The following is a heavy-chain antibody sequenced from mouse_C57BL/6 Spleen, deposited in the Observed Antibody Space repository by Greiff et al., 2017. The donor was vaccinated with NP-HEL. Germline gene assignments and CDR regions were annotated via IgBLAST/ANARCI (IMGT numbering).Heavy chain of an antibody. V-gene: IGHV1-82*01. CDR2: IYPGDGDT. Sequence: QVQLKESGPELVKPGASVKISCKASGYAFSSSWMNWVKQRPGKGLEWIGRIYPGDGDTNYNGKFKGKATLTADKSSSTAYMQLSSLTSEDSAVYFCASPFYGSSCSFFAYWGQGTLVTVSA. D-gene: IGHD1-1*01. CDR1: GYAFSSSW. J-gene: IGHJ3*01. CDR3: ASPFYGSSCSFFAY.